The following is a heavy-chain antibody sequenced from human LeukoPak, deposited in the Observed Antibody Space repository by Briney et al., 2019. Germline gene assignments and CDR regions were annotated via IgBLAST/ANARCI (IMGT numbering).Heavy chain of an antibody. Sequence: SGGSLRLSCAASGFTFSSYAMSWVRQAPGKGLEWVAAISGSGGSTYYADSVKGRFTISRDNSKNTLYLLMNSLRAEDTAVYYCAIGGYCSGGSCHPFDYWGQGTLVTVSS. CDR2: ISGSGGST. V-gene: IGHV3-23*01. J-gene: IGHJ4*02. CDR1: GFTFSSYA. D-gene: IGHD2-15*01. CDR3: AIGGYCSGGSCHPFDY.